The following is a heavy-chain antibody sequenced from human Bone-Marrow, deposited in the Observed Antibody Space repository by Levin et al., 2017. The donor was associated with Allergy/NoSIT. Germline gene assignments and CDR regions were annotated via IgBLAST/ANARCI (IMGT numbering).Heavy chain of an antibody. V-gene: IGHV3-23*01. CDR3: AKGLDSSGWPYFDY. D-gene: IGHD6-19*01. J-gene: IGHJ4*02. CDR1: GFTFSSFA. CDR2: ISGSGGST. Sequence: PAGGSLRLSCAASGFTFSSFAMSWVRQAPGKGLEWVSAISGSGGSTYYADSVKGRFTISRDNSKNTLNLQMNSLRAEDTALYYCAKGLDSSGWPYFDYWGQGTLVTVSS.